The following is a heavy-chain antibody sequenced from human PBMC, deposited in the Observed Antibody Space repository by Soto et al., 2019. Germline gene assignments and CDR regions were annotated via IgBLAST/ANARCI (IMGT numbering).Heavy chain of an antibody. V-gene: IGHV3-23*01. CDR1: GFTFSSYA. Sequence: PGGSLRLSCAASGFTFSSYAMSWVRQAPGKGLEWVSAISGSGGSTYYADSVKGRFTISRDNSKNTLYLQMNSLRAEDTAVYYCAIAYYYDSSGYYFDCWGQGTLVTVSS. J-gene: IGHJ4*02. CDR2: ISGSGGST. CDR3: AIAYYYDSSGYYFDC. D-gene: IGHD3-22*01.